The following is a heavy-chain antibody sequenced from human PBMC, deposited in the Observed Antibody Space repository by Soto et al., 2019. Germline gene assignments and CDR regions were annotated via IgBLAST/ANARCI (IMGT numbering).Heavy chain of an antibody. D-gene: IGHD6-13*01. Sequence: GGSLRLSCAASGFTFSSYWMHWVRQAPGKGLVWVSRINSDGSSTSYADSVKGRFTISRDNAKNTLYLQMNSLRAEDTAVYYCARVASIAAADRLYYYYYGMDVWGQGTTVTVSS. CDR2: INSDGSST. CDR1: GFTFSSYW. CDR3: ARVASIAAADRLYYYYYGMDV. V-gene: IGHV3-74*01. J-gene: IGHJ6*02.